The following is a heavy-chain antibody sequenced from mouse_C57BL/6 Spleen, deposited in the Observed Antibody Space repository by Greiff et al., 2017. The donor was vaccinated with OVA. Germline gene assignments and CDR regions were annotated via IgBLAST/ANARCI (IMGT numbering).Heavy chain of an antibody. CDR3: ARSYGVVVWFAY. V-gene: IGHV1-7*01. J-gene: IGHJ3*01. Sequence: QVQLQQSGAELAKPGASVKLSCKASGYTFTSYWMHWVKQRPGQGLEWIGYINPSSGYTKYNQKVKDKATLTADKSSSTAFMQLSSLSYEDSSFYYSARSYGVVVWFAYWGQGTLVTVSA. D-gene: IGHD1-1*01. CDR1: GYTFTSYW. CDR2: INPSSGYT.